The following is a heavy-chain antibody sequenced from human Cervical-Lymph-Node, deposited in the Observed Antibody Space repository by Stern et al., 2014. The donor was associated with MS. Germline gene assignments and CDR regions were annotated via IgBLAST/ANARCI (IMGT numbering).Heavy chain of an antibody. D-gene: IGHD1-26*01. CDR3: AKSYSDSWSGWIDS. J-gene: IGHJ5*01. Sequence: EVQLVESGGGLVQPGRSLRLSCSASQITFDDYGFHWVRQVPGKGLEWVAGSGWNSVTKVYADSVKGRFTISRDNARGSLYLQMNNLTPDDTALYYCAKSYSDSWSGWIDSWGQGILVTVSS. CDR2: SGWNSVTK. CDR1: QITFDDYG. V-gene: IGHV3-9*01.